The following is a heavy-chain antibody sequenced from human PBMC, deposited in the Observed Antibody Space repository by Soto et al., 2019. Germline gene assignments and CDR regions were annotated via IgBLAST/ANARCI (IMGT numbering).Heavy chain of an antibody. CDR1: GFTFSSYS. J-gene: IGHJ6*03. D-gene: IGHD4-17*01. CDR2: ISSSSTI. V-gene: IGHV3-48*01. Sequence: GGSLRLSCAASGFTFSSYSMNWVRQAPGKGLEWVSYISSSSTIYYADSVKGRFTISRDNAKNSLYLQMNSLRAEDTAVYYCASLSVTTDYYYYMDVWGKGTTVTVSS. CDR3: ASLSVTTDYYYYMDV.